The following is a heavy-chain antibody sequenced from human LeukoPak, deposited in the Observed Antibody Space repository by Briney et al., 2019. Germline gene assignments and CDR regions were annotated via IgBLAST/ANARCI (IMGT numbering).Heavy chain of an antibody. Sequence: SETRSLTCAVSIESTNANYWSWVRQSPGKGLEWIGEVHRSGSTNYKPSLKGRVTISIDRSKDQISLDLTAVTAADTAVYYCARELLNAPTPGAYWGQGILVTVSS. V-gene: IGHV4-4*02. J-gene: IGHJ4*02. CDR3: ARELLNAPTPGAY. D-gene: IGHD2-21*01. CDR1: IESTNANY. CDR2: VHRSGST.